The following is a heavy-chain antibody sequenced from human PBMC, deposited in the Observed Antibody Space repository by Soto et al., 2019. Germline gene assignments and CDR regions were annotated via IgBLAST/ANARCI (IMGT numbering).Heavy chain of an antibody. CDR1: AYSYTSYG. Sequence: QVQLVQSGPEVKKPGASVNVSCKASAYSYTSYGISWVRQAPGQGLEWMEWISAYNGQTNYAQKFRGRVTFTTDASTSTAFMQLRSLRSDDTAMYYCARDGRKELWAEGLNAMDVWGQGTTVTV. D-gene: IGHD3-16*01. CDR2: ISAYNGQT. V-gene: IGHV1-18*01. CDR3: ARDGRKELWAEGLNAMDV. J-gene: IGHJ6*02.